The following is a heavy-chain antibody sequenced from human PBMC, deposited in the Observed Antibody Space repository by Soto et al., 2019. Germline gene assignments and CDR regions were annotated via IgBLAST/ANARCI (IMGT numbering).Heavy chain of an antibody. CDR1: GFTFSIYD. D-gene: IGHD2-15*01. CDR3: AIAACYEVAFDV. V-gene: IGHV3-23*02. J-gene: IGHJ3*01. Sequence: EKQLVESGGSLAQPGGSLRISCVGSGFTFSIYDLTWVRQAPGKGLEWVSLITNNGVTTFFGDSVKGLFYISRDNSKNTLYRQLLNLKAEDKSVYYCAIAACYEVAFDVWGQWIMVAVSS. CDR2: ITNNGVTT.